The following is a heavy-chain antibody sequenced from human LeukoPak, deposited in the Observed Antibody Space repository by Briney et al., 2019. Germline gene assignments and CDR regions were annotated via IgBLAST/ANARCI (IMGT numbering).Heavy chain of an antibody. CDR3: TRATSLGGVIVPFDY. J-gene: IGHJ4*02. Sequence: GGSLRLSCAASGFTFTTYWLHWVRQAPGKGLVWVSYVSPDGTTTVYADSVKGRFAISRDNAKNTLYLQMNGLRAEDTAVYYCTRATSLGGVIVPFDYWGQGTLVTVSS. CDR2: VSPDGTTT. V-gene: IGHV3-74*01. CDR1: GFTFTTYW. D-gene: IGHD3-16*02.